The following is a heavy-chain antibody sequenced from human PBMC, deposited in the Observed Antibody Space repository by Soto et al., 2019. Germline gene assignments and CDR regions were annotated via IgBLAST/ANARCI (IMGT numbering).Heavy chain of an antibody. CDR1: GFTFSSYG. J-gene: IGHJ5*02. CDR3: ARDFERSAIAP. D-gene: IGHD3-9*01. Sequence: GGSLRLSCAASGFTFSSYGMHWVRQAPGKGLEWVAVISYDGSNKYYADSVKGRFTISRDNSKNTLYLQMNSLRAEDTAVYFCARDFERSAIAPWGQGTSVTVSS. CDR2: ISYDGSNK. V-gene: IGHV3-30*03.